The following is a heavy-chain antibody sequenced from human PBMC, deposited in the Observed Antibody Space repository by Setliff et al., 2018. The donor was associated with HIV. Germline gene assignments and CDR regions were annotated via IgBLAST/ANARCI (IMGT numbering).Heavy chain of an antibody. Sequence: SATLSLTCTVSGGSSSSGSYYWNWIRQPAGKGLEWIGRIYNSGSTNYNPSLKSRVSMSVDTSKNQFSLKVNSVTAADTAVYYCARDFDYGSDPGFFDPWGQGTLVTVSS. D-gene: IGHD3-10*01. CDR2: IYNSGST. V-gene: IGHV4-61*02. J-gene: IGHJ5*02. CDR3: ARDFDYGSDPGFFDP. CDR1: GGSSSSGSYY.